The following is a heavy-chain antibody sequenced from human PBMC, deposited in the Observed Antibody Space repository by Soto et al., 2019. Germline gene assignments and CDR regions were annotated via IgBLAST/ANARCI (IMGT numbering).Heavy chain of an antibody. D-gene: IGHD3-16*01. CDR3: AKDWFYTIDS. CDR1: GFDFSNTW. CDR2: INSDGSSK. J-gene: IGHJ4*02. V-gene: IGHV3-74*01. Sequence: GGSLRLSCATSGFDFSNTWIHWVRQVPGKGLVWVSRINSDGSSKIYADSVKGRFTISRDNAKNTVYLQMSSLSVEDTAVYYCAKDWFYTIDSWGQGTPVTVSS.